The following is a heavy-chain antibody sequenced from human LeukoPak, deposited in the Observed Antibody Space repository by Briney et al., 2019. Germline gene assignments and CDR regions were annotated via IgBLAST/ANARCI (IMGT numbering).Heavy chain of an antibody. V-gene: IGHV3-48*03. J-gene: IGHJ4*02. CDR1: GFTFSSYA. D-gene: IGHD6-19*01. CDR2: ISSSGSTI. Sequence: PGGSLRLSCAASGFTFSSYAMNWVRQAPGKGLEWVSYISSSGSTIYYADSVKGRFTISRDNAKNSLYLQMNSLRAEDTAVYYCARESSRGGAVAVDYWGQGTLVTVSS. CDR3: ARESSRGGAVAVDY.